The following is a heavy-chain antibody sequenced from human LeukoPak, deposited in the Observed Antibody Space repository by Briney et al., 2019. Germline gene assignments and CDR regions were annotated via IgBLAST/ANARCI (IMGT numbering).Heavy chain of an antibody. V-gene: IGHV3-30-3*01. CDR3: ARAMVSGSEYYYGMDV. CDR2: ISYDGSNK. J-gene: IGHJ6*02. D-gene: IGHD1-26*01. CDR1: GFTFSSYA. Sequence: GGSLRLSCAASGFTFSSYAMHWVRQAPGKGLEWVVVISYDGSNKYYADSVKGRFTISRDNSKNTLYLQMNSLRAEDTAVYYCARAMVSGSEYYYGMDVWGQGTTVTVSS.